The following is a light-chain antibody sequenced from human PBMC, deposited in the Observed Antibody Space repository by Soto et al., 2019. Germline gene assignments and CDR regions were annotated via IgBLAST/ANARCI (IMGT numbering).Light chain of an antibody. Sequence: EIVLTPSPGTLSLSPGERATLSCRASQSLTSSYLAWYQQKPGQAPRLRIYGASSRATGIPDRFSGSGAGTDVTLTISRLEPEDFAVYYCQHYESSPPSYTFGQGTKLEIK. J-gene: IGKJ2*01. CDR1: QSLTSSY. CDR2: GAS. CDR3: QHYESSPPSYT. V-gene: IGKV3-20*01.